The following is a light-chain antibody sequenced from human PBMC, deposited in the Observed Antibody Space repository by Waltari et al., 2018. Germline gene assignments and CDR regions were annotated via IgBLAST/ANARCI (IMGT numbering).Light chain of an antibody. CDR2: KDT. J-gene: IGLJ2*01. Sequence: SYELTQPPSVSVSPGQTARISCSGDALPKHYAYWYQQKPSQAPVLLIYKDTERPSGIPERFSGTSSGTTVTVTISGVHAEDEADYYCQSADSSGTYVVFGGGTMLTVL. V-gene: IGLV3-25*03. CDR1: ALPKHY. CDR3: QSADSSGTYVV.